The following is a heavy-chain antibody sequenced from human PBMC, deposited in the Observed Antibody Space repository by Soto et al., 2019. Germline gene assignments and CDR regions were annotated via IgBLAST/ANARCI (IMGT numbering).Heavy chain of an antibody. CDR3: AKIDYYGSGSYYNEGNWFDP. CDR2: ISGSGGTT. J-gene: IGHJ5*02. D-gene: IGHD3-10*01. CDR1: GFTFSSYW. V-gene: IGHV3-23*01. Sequence: GGSLRLSCAASGFTFSSYWMSWVRQAPGKGLEWVSTISGSGGTTYYADSVKGRFTISRDNSKNTLYLQMNSLRAEDTAVYYCAKIDYYGSGSYYNEGNWFDPWGQGTLVTVSS.